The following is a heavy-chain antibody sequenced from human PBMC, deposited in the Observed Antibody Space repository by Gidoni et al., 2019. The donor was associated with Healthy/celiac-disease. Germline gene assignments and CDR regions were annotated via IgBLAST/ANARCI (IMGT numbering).Heavy chain of an antibody. CDR2: ISSSSSYI. CDR3: ARDPIAAAGPPLGWFDP. V-gene: IGHV3-21*01. CDR1: GFTFSSYS. Sequence: EVQLVESGGGLVKPGGSLRLSCAASGFTFSSYSMNWVRQAPGKGLECVLSISSSSSYIYYADSVKGRFTISRDNAKNSLYLQMNSLRAEDTAVYYCARDPIAAAGPPLGWFDPWGQGTLVTVSS. J-gene: IGHJ5*02. D-gene: IGHD6-13*01.